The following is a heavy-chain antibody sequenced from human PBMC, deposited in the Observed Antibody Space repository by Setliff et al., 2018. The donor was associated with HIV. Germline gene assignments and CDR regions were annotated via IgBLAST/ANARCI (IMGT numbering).Heavy chain of an antibody. Sequence: PSETLSLTCTVSRGSVSDPLYYWSWIRQSPGKGLEFIGSIHYDGRTYYKESLKSRVTISADMSKNQFSLKLNSVTAADTAVYYCASRIYYYDSSRSLREEGFDPWGQGTLVTVSS. J-gene: IGHJ5*02. CDR2: IHYDGRT. D-gene: IGHD3-22*01. CDR1: RGSVSDPLYY. V-gene: IGHV4-39*01. CDR3: ASRIYYYDSSRSLREEGFDP.